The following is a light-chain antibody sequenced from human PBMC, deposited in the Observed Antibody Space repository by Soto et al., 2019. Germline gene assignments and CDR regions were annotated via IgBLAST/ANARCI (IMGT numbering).Light chain of an antibody. CDR1: QSISTW. CDR2: EAS. J-gene: IGKJ1*01. Sequence: DIRMTQSPSTLSASVGDRVTITCRASQSISTWLAWYQQKPGKAPQLLIYEASSLESGLSSRFSCSGSGTDFTLTITSLQPDDFATYYCQQYDSYRTFGPGTKVEI. CDR3: QQYDSYRT. V-gene: IGKV1-5*03.